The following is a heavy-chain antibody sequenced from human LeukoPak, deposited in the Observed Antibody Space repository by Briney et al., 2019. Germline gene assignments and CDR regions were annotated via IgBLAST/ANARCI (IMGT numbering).Heavy chain of an antibody. CDR1: GFTFSNHR. CDR2: FSGSGSTA. D-gene: IGHD4/OR15-4a*01. V-gene: IGHV3-23*01. Sequence: QPGGSLRLSCVASGFTFSNHRMGWVRQAPGKGLEWVAGFSGSGSTAHYADSVKGRFTISRDDSKSTLSLQMNSLRAEDTAIYYCARRLWWFDYWGQGTLVTVSS. CDR3: ARRLWWFDY. J-gene: IGHJ4*02.